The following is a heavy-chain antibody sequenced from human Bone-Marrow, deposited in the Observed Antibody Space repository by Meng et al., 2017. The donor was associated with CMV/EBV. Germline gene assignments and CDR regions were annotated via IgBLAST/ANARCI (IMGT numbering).Heavy chain of an antibody. CDR2: ISYDGSNK. Sequence: GESLKISCAASGFTFSSYAMHWVRQAPGKGLEWVAVISYDGSNKYYADSVKGRFTISRDNSKNTLYLQMNSLRAEDTAVYYCARALSNYYDSSDDTPIGAFDIWGQGTRDTVSS. D-gene: IGHD3-22*01. J-gene: IGHJ3*02. V-gene: IGHV3-30*04. CDR3: ARALSNYYDSSDDTPIGAFDI. CDR1: GFTFSSYA.